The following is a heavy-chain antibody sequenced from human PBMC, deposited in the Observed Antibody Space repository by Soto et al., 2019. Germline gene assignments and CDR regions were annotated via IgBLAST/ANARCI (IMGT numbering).Heavy chain of an antibody. CDR2: INPSGGST. CDR3: ARELESSSSAYYYGTDV. CDR1: GYTFTSYY. J-gene: IGHJ6*02. V-gene: IGHV1-46*01. Sequence: ASVKVSCKASGYTFTSYYMHWVRQAPGQGLEWMAIINPSGGSTNFAQKFQGRVTMTRDTSTSTVYMELSSLSSEDTAVYYCARELESSSSAYYYGTDVWGQGTTVTVSS. D-gene: IGHD6-6*01.